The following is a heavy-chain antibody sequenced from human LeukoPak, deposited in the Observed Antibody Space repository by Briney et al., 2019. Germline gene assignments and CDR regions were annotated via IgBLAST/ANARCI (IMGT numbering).Heavy chain of an antibody. V-gene: IGHV3-49*04. CDR2: IRSKAYGGTT. CDR1: GFTFGDYA. Sequence: GGSLRLSCTASGFTFGDYAMSWVRQAPGKGLEWVGFIRSKAYGGTTEYAASVKGRFTISRDDSKSIAYLQMNSLKTEDTAVYCCTIPTRRYSSGWYVHWGQGTLVTVSS. CDR3: TIPTRRYSSGWYVH. J-gene: IGHJ4*02. D-gene: IGHD6-19*01.